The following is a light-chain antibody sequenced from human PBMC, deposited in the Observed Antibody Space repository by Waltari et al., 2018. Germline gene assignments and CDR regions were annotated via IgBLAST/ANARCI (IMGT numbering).Light chain of an antibody. CDR3: QQYNSYGT. J-gene: IGKJ2*02. CDR1: QSISSW. Sequence: DIQMTQSPSTLSASVGDRVTITCRASQSISSWLAWYQQKPGKAPKLLIYKASSLESGVPSMFSGSGSGTEFTLTISSLQPDDFATYYCQQYNSYGTFGQGTKLEIK. CDR2: KAS. V-gene: IGKV1-5*03.